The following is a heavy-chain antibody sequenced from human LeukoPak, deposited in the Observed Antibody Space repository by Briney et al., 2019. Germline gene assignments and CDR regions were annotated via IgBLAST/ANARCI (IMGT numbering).Heavy chain of an antibody. Sequence: SETLSLTCAVYGGSFSGYYWSWIRQPPGKGLEWIGEINHSGSTNYNPSLKSRVTISVDTSKNQFSLKLSSVTAAGTAVYYCVRHASGEDYWGQGTLVTVSS. CDR1: GGSFSGYY. V-gene: IGHV4-34*01. D-gene: IGHD2-15*01. CDR2: INHSGST. CDR3: VRHASGEDY. J-gene: IGHJ4*02.